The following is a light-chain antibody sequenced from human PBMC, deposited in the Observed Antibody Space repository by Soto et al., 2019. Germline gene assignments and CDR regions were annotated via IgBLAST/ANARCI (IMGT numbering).Light chain of an antibody. CDR3: ISTASSLDV. V-gene: IGLV2-11*01. J-gene: IGLJ1*01. CDR1: SSDVGAYNY. CDR2: DFS. Sequence: QSALTQPPSVSGSPGQSVTISCTGTSSDVGAYNYVAWYQQHPGNAPKVLMYDFSKRPSGVTERFSGSKSGHSAYLPLSGRHADDEAVYYCISTASSLDVFGAGPKVT.